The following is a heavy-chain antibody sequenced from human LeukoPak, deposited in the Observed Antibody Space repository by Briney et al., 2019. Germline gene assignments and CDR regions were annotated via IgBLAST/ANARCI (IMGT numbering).Heavy chain of an antibody. D-gene: IGHD6-13*01. CDR3: ARWYSSSVVGWFDP. Sequence: ASVKVSCKASGYTFTSYGISWVRQAPGQGLEWMGWISAYNGNTNYAQKLQGRVTMTTDTSTSTAYMELRSLRSDDTAVYYCARWYSSSVVGWFDPWGQGTLVTVSS. J-gene: IGHJ5*02. CDR2: ISAYNGNT. V-gene: IGHV1-18*01. CDR1: GYTFTSYG.